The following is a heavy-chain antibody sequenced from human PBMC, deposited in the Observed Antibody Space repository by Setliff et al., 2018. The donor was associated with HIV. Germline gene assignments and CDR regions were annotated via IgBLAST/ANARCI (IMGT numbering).Heavy chain of an antibody. CDR1: GFTFSNYA. Sequence: GGSLRLSCAASGFTFSNYAMTWVRQAPGKGLEWVSSISSSSSYIYYADSVRGRFTISRDNAKNSLYLQMNSLRAEDTAVYYCVRDKDWAFDYWGQGTLVTVSS. J-gene: IGHJ4*02. D-gene: IGHD3-9*01. CDR3: VRDKDWAFDY. CDR2: ISSSSSYI. V-gene: IGHV3-21*06.